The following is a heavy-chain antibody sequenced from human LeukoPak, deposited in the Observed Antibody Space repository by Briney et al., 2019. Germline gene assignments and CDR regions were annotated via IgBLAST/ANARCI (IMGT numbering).Heavy chain of an antibody. CDR3: ACPKTIAAAGLT. CDR2: INHSGTT. J-gene: IGHJ4*02. D-gene: IGHD6-13*01. CDR1: GGSFSDYY. V-gene: IGHV4-34*01. Sequence: SETLSLTCAVYGGSFSDYYWSWIRQPPGKGLEWIGEINHSGTTVYSPSLKSRVTISVDTSKNQFSLKLSSVTAADTAVYYCACPKTIAAAGLTWGQGTLVTVSS.